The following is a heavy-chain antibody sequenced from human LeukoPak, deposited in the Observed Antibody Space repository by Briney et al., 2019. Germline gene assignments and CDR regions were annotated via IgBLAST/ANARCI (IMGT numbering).Heavy chain of an antibody. CDR1: GFTFSSYG. Sequence: GGSLRLSCAASGFTFSSYGMSWVRQAPGKGLEWVGRIKSKTDGGTTDYAAPVKGRFTISRDDSKNTLYLQMNSLKTEDTAVYYCTTDLVATIDYWGQGTLVTVSS. V-gene: IGHV3-15*01. J-gene: IGHJ4*02. CDR2: IKSKTDGGTT. CDR3: TTDLVATIDY. D-gene: IGHD5-12*01.